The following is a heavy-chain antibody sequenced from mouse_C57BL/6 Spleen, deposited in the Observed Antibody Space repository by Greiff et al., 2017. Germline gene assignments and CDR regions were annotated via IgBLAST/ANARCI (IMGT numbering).Heavy chain of an antibody. J-gene: IGHJ3*01. D-gene: IGHD2-1*01. CDR1: GYTFTSYW. V-gene: IGHV1-53*01. Sequence: QVQLQQPGAELVQPGASVKMSCKASGYTFTSYWMHWVQQRPGQGLEWIGNINPSNGGTNYNEKFKSKATLTVDKSSSTAYMQRSSLTYEDSAVYYSARSIYYGNPWFADWGQGTLVTVSA. CDR3: ARSIYYGNPWFAD. CDR2: INPSNGGT.